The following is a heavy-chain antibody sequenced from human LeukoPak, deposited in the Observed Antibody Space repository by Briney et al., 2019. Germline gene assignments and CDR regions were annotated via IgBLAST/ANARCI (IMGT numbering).Heavy chain of an antibody. CDR3: ARGEYCSSTSCPLGY. J-gene: IGHJ4*02. D-gene: IGHD2-2*01. V-gene: IGHV1-69*05. CDR2: IMPIFGKA. CDR1: GGTLSSYA. Sequence: SVKVSCKDSGGTLSSYAIRWVRQAPGQGLEWMGGIMPIFGKADYVQKFGRRVTISTDESTSTASMELGGLLCDDTAVYYCARGEYCSSTSCPLGYWGQGTLVTVSS.